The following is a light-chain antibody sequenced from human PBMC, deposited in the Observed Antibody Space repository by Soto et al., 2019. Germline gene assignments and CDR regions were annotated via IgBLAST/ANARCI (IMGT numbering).Light chain of an antibody. CDR3: QQYNNWPRAT. CDR2: RTS. CDR1: QSISSN. V-gene: IGKV3-15*01. Sequence: EIVMTQSPATLSVSPGERATLSCRASQSISSNLAWYQQKPGQAPRLLMFRTSSRATGFPARFSGSGSGTEVNLTISSLQSEDFGVYYCQQYNNWPRATFGGGIKVEIK. J-gene: IGKJ4*01.